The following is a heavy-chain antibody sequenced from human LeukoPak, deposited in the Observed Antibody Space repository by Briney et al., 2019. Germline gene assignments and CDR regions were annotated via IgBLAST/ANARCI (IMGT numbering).Heavy chain of an antibody. V-gene: IGHV4-34*01. CDR1: GGSFSGYY. CDR2: INHSGST. J-gene: IGHJ4*02. D-gene: IGHD2-15*01. Sequence: PSETLSLTCAVYGGSFSGYYWSWIRQPPGKGLEWIGEINHSGSTNYNPSLKSRVTISVDTSKNQFSLKLSSVTAADTAVYYCSGGDSGDFDYWGQGTLDTVSS. CDR3: SGGDSGDFDY.